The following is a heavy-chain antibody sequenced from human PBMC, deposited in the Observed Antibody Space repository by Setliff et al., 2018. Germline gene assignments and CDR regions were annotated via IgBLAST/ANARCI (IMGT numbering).Heavy chain of an antibody. D-gene: IGHD2-15*01. CDR3: ARNCSGSGCYAGLES. V-gene: IGHV3-33*08. Sequence: PGGSLRLSCAASGFTFSTYRMHWVRQAPGKGPAWVAVIWDDGGNKYHADSVKGRFTISRDNSKNTLYLQMNSLRPEDTAVYYCARNCSGSGCYAGLESWGQGTPVTVSS. J-gene: IGHJ4*02. CDR2: IWDDGGNK. CDR1: GFTFSTYR.